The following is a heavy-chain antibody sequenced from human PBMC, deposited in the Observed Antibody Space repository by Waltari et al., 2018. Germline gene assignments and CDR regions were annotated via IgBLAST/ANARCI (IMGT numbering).Heavy chain of an antibody. CDR1: GYAIATXYF. CDR2: IHQSGXI. CDR3: XRDWASRDNSQX. J-gene: IGHJ4*02. D-gene: IGHD1-20*01. V-gene: IGHV4-38-2*02. Sequence: QLKESGXGLXXPSEXLSLTCXVYGYAIATXYFWGGIRQPPGKGLSWIGSIHQSGXIYYNPSLKSXGTISVDTSKNQFSLKLXSVIATDTXVXYCXRDWASRDNSQXWGQGTLVTVSS.